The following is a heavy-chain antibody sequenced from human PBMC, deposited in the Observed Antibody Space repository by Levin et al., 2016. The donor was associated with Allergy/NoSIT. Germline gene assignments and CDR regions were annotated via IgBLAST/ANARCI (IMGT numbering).Heavy chain of an antibody. CDR3: ARSYDSSGSPYYYYYYMDV. D-gene: IGHD3-22*01. V-gene: IGHV4-59*08. CDR1: GGSISTYY. Sequence: SETLSLTCTVSGGSISTYYWSWIRQPPREGTGVDWIYLLQWEHQYNPSLKSRVTISVDTSKNHVSLKLSSVTAADTAVYYCARSYDSSGSPYYYYYYMDVWGKGTTVTVSS. J-gene: IGHJ6*03. CDR2: LLQWEH.